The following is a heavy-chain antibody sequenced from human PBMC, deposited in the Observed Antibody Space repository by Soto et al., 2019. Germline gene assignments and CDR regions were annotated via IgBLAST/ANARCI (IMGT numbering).Heavy chain of an antibody. V-gene: IGHV3-66*01. J-gene: IGHJ4*02. CDR3: ARNVPVTALGY. CDR2: TYSGGDT. Sequence: EVRLVESGGGLVQPGGSLRLPCAASGVTVGNNYMSWVRQAPGKGLEWVSVTYSGGDTRYADSVKGRFTMSRDSTKNTVYFLMENLRAEDTAVYFCARNVPVTALGYWGQGSLVTVSS. CDR1: GVTVGNNY. D-gene: IGHD2-21*02.